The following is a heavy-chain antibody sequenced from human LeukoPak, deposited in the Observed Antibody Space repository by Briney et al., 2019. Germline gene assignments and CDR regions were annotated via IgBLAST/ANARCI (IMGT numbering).Heavy chain of an antibody. CDR3: AKDLSTLTRRRGTKFDY. D-gene: IGHD1-1*01. CDR2: ISSSGSTI. Sequence: QPGGSLRLSCAASGFTFSSYEMNWVRQAPGKGLEWVSYISSSGSTIYYADSVKGRSTISGDNSKNTLYLQMNSLRAEDTAVYYCAKDLSTLTRRRGTKFDYWGQGTLVTVSS. V-gene: IGHV3-48*03. J-gene: IGHJ4*02. CDR1: GFTFSSYE.